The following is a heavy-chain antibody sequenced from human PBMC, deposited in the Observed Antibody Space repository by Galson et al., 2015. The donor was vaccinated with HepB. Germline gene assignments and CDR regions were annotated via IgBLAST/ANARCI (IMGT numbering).Heavy chain of an antibody. J-gene: IGHJ1*01. CDR2: IIPIFGTA. V-gene: IGHV1-69*13. CDR1: GGTFSSYA. CDR3: ASWQGSCYEPEYFQN. Sequence: SVKVSCKASGGTFSSYAISWVRQAPGQGLEWVGGIIPIFGTANYAQKFQGRVTITADESMSTAYMELSSLRSEDTAVYYCASWQGSCYEPEYFQNWVPGTLVTASS. D-gene: IGHD5-12*01.